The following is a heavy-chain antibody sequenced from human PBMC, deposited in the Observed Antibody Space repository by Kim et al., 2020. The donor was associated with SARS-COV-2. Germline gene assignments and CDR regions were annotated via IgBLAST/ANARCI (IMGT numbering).Heavy chain of an antibody. D-gene: IGHD3-22*01. Sequence: SVRSRVTISVDTSKNQFSLKLSSVTAADTAVYYCAGDAPDGSGYPWYFDLWGRGTLVTVSS. CDR3: AGDAPDGSGYPWYFDL. J-gene: IGHJ2*01. V-gene: IGHV4-59*01.